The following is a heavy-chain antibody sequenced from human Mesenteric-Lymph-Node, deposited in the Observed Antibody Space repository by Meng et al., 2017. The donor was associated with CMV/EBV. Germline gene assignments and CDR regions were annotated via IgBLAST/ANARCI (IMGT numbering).Heavy chain of an antibody. J-gene: IGHJ4*02. D-gene: IGHD5-12*01. CDR3: ARVDSHAMVATAN. CDR1: GYRFPSFG. V-gene: IGHV1-18*01. CDR2: ISGSNGDT. Sequence: ASVKVSCKASGYRFPSFGITWVRQAPGQGLEWVGWISGSNGDTNYAQKLQGRVTMTTDTTTRTAYMELRSLRSDDTAVYYCARVDSHAMVATANWGQGTLVTVSS.